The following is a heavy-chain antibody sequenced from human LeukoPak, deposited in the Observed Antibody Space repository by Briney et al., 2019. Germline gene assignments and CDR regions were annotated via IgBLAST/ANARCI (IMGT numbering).Heavy chain of an antibody. CDR3: ARDRDNIVATIPTFDY. D-gene: IGHD5-12*01. CDR2: IWYDGSNK. J-gene: IGHJ4*02. CDR1: GFTFSSYG. V-gene: IGHV3-33*01. Sequence: GGSLRLSCAASGFTFSSYGMHWVGQAPGKGLEWVAVIWYDGSNKYYADSVKGRFTISRDNSKNTLYLQMNSLRAEDTAVYYCARDRDNIVATIPTFDYWGQGTLVTVSS.